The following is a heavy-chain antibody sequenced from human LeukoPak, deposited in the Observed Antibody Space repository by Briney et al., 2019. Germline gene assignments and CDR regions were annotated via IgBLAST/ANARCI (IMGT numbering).Heavy chain of an antibody. CDR3: ARAGDCGSTSCYGRVDP. Sequence: SETLSLTCTVSGGSISIHYWSWVRQPPGGGLGWIGCIFYSGSTNYNPPLKSRVTISVDTSKDQFSLKLSAVTAADTAVYYCARAGDCGSTSCYGRVDPWGQGTLVTVSS. CDR2: IFYSGST. CDR1: GGSISIHY. V-gene: IGHV4-59*11. J-gene: IGHJ5*02. D-gene: IGHD2-2*01.